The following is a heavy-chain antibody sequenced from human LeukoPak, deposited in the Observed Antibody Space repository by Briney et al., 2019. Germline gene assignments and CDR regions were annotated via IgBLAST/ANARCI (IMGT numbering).Heavy chain of an antibody. D-gene: IGHD2-21*01. J-gene: IGHJ4*02. CDR3: ARDDCGATCYPGGY. Sequence: ASVKVSCKASGYTFTNYVVQWVRQAPGQRPEWMGWIKAGNGDTKYSPNFQGRVTITRDTSASTAYMELSSLTSEDTALYYSARDDCGATCYPGGYWGQGTLVTVSS. V-gene: IGHV1-3*01. CDR2: IKAGNGDT. CDR1: GYTFTNYV.